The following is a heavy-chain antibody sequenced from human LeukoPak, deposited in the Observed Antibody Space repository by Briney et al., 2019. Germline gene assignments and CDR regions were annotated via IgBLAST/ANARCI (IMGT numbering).Heavy chain of an antibody. D-gene: IGHD1-26*01. CDR2: IAHSGST. Sequence: SETLSLTCTVSGYSINSVYYWGWIRRPPGKGLEWIGTIAHSGSTYYNPYLKSRVTLSVDTSTNHFSLNLRSVTAADTAFYYCARNGGYGKFDYWGQGTLVTVSS. CDR1: GYSINSVYY. CDR3: ARNGGYGKFDY. V-gene: IGHV4-38-2*02. J-gene: IGHJ4*02.